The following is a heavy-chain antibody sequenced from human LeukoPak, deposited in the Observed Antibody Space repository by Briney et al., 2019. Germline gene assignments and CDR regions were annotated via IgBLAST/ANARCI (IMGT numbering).Heavy chain of an antibody. V-gene: IGHV3-30*18. J-gene: IGHJ4*02. CDR2: ISYDGSNK. Sequence: GGSLRLSCAASGFTFSSYGMHWVRQAPGKGLEWVAVISYDGSNKYYADSVKGRFTISRDNSKNTLYLQMNSLRAEDTAVYYCAKDSPLFDYWGQGTLVTVSS. CDR1: GFTFSSYG. CDR3: AKDSPLFDY.